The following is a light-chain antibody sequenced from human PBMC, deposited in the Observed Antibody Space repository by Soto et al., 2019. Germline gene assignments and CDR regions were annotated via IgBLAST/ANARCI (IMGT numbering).Light chain of an antibody. CDR3: QQYNNWPRT. CDR2: GTS. Sequence: DIVMTQSPATLSVSPGERATLSCRASQSVSSNLAWYQQKAGQAPRLLIYGTSTRATGIPARFSGSGSGTDFTLTISSLQFEDFAVYYCQQYNNWPRTFGQGTKVDIK. J-gene: IGKJ1*01. V-gene: IGKV3-15*01. CDR1: QSVSSN.